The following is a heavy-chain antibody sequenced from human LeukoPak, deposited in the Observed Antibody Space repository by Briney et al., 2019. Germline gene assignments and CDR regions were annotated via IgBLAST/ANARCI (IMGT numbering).Heavy chain of an antibody. D-gene: IGHD3-22*01. Sequence: ASVRVSCKTSGYTFTDYDITWVRQAPGQGLEWMGIINPSGGTTTYAQKFQGRVTMTRDTSTSTVYMELSSLRSEDTAVYYCARSYYHDSSDYYFPTDYWGQGTLVTVSS. CDR3: ARSYYHDSSDYYFPTDY. CDR1: GYTFTDYD. CDR2: INPSGGTT. V-gene: IGHV1-46*01. J-gene: IGHJ4*02.